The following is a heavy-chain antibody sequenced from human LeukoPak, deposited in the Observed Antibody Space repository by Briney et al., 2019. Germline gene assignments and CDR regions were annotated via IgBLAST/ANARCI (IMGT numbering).Heavy chain of an antibody. V-gene: IGHV1-18*01. Sequence: ASVKVSCKASGYTFTSYGISWVRQAPGQGLEWMGWISAYNGNTNYAQKLQGRLTMTTDTSTSTAYMELRSLRSDDTAVYYCARGGQLWWTYYFAYWGQGTLVTVSS. CDR2: ISAYNGNT. D-gene: IGHD5-18*01. CDR3: ARGGQLWWTYYFAY. CDR1: GYTFTSYG. J-gene: IGHJ4*02.